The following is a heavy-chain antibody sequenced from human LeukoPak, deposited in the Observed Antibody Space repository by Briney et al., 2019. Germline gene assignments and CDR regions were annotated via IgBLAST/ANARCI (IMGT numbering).Heavy chain of an antibody. V-gene: IGHV1-18*01. Sequence: ASVKVSCKASGYTFTSYGISWVRQAPGQGLEWMGWISAYNGNTNYAQKLQGRVTMTTDTSTSTAYMELRSLRSDDTAVYYCARVSSSLLKTYFYYMDVWGKGTTVTVSS. CDR3: ARVSSSLLKTYFYYMDV. CDR2: ISAYNGNT. J-gene: IGHJ6*03. D-gene: IGHD6-13*01. CDR1: GYTFTSYG.